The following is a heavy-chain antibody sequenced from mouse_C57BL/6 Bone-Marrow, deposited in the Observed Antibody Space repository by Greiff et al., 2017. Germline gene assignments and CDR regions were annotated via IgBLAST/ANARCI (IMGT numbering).Heavy chain of an antibody. CDR1: GYTFPSYW. CDR2: INPRSGYP. V-gene: IGHV1-7*01. J-gene: IGHJ2*01. Sequence: QVQLQQSGAELAKPGASVKLSCKASGYTFPSYWMHWVQQRPGQGLEWIGYINPRSGYPKYNQTFNDKATLTAYKSSSTAYMQLSSLTYEDSAVYYCARCVVAITTVVADYWGQGTTLTVSS. D-gene: IGHD1-1*01. CDR3: ARCVVAITTVVADY.